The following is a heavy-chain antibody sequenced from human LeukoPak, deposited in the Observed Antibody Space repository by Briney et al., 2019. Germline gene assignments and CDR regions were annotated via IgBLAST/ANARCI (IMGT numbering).Heavy chain of an antibody. J-gene: IGHJ6*02. CDR3: ARPVDYCGGGTCYNYYYGMDV. D-gene: IGHD2-15*01. V-gene: IGHV3-23*01. Sequence: PGGSLRLSCAASGFTFSSYAMSWVRQAPGKGLEWVSAISSSGGSTYYADPVKGRFTISRDNSKNTLYLQMNSLRAEDTAIYYCARPVDYCGGGTCYNYYYGMDVWGQGTSVTVSS. CDR1: GFTFSSYA. CDR2: ISSSGGST.